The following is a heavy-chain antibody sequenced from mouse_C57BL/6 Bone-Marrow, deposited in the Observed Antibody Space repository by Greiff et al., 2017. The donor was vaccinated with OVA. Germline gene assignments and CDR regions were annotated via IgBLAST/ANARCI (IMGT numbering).Heavy chain of an antibody. CDR3: ARADYYGSSYDAMDY. J-gene: IGHJ4*01. CDR2: IYPESGNT. V-gene: IGHV1-76*01. CDR1: GYTFPDYY. Sequence: QVQLKESGAELVRPGASVKLSCKASGYTFPDYYINWVKQRPGQGLEWIARIYPESGNTHYNEKFKGKATLTVEKSSSTAYMQLSSLTSEDSAVYFYARADYYGSSYDAMDYWGQGTSVTVSS. D-gene: IGHD1-1*01.